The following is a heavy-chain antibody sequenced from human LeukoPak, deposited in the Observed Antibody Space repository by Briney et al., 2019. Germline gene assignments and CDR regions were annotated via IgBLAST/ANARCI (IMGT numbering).Heavy chain of an antibody. J-gene: IGHJ5*02. CDR2: ISSSSSYI. V-gene: IGHV3-21*01. Sequence: GGSLRLSCAASGFTFSSYSMNWVRQAPGKGLEWVSSISSSSSYIYYADSVKGRFTISRDNAKNSLYLQMNSLRAEDTAVYYCARRYCSSTSCYWWFDPWGQGTLVTVSS. D-gene: IGHD2-2*01. CDR3: ARRYCSSTSCYWWFDP. CDR1: GFTFSSYS.